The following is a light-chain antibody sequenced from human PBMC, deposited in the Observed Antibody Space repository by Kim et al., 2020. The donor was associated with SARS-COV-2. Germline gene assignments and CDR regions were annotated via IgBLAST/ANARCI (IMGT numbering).Light chain of an antibody. V-gene: IGLV3-1*01. CDR3: QAWDSSTAV. J-gene: IGLJ2*01. CDR2: QDS. CDR1: KLGDKY. Sequence: GSPGQTASITCTGDKLGDKYACWYQQKPGQSPVLVIYQDSKRPSGIPERFSGSNSGNTATLTISGTQAMDEADYYCQAWDSSTAVFGGGTKLTVL.